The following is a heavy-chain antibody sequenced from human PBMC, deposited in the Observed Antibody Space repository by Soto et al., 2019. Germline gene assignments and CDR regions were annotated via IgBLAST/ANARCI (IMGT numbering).Heavy chain of an antibody. CDR1: GFTFSGSA. CDR3: TRRYRSGGSYYSDY. V-gene: IGHV3-73*02. D-gene: IGHD2-15*01. Sequence: EVPLVESGGGLVQPGGSLKLSCAASGFTFSGSAMHWVRQASGKGLEWVGRIRSKANNYATTYAASVKGRFTISRDDSKNSAYLQMNSLKTEDTPVYYCTRRYRSGGSYYSDYWGQGTLVTVSS. J-gene: IGHJ4*02. CDR2: IRSKANNYAT.